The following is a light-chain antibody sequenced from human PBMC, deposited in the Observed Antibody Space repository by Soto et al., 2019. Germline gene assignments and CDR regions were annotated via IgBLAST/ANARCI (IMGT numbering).Light chain of an antibody. CDR1: QSVSSSY. CDR3: QQYGSSPCT. J-gene: IGKJ2*02. V-gene: IGKV3-20*01. Sequence: EIVLTQSPGTLSLSPGERATLSCRASQSVSSSYLAWYRQKPGQAPRLLIYGASSRATGIPDRVSGSGSGTDFTLTISRLEPEDFAVYYWQQYGSSPCTFGQGTKLQIK. CDR2: GAS.